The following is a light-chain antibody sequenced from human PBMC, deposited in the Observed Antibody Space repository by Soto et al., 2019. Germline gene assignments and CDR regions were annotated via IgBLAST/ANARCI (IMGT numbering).Light chain of an antibody. CDR2: DAS. Sequence: LTQSPASMSTSLRDRVTLSCRASHGVSSYLAWYQQKPGQAPRLLIFDASNWASGVPARFSGSGSGTDFTLTISSLEPEDFAVYYCQQNSSWPLTFGGGTKVDIK. V-gene: IGKV3-11*01. CDR1: HGVSSY. J-gene: IGKJ4*02. CDR3: QQNSSWPLT.